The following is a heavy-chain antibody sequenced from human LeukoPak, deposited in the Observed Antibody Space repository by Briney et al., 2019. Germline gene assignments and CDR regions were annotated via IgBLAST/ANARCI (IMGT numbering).Heavy chain of an antibody. J-gene: IGHJ3*02. V-gene: IGHV4-34*01. CDR2: INHSGST. Sequence: ASETLSLTCAVYGGSFSGYYWSWIRQPPGKGLEWIGEINHSGSTNYNPSLKSRVTISVDTSKNQFSLKLSSVTAADTAVYYCASPRRWSRRRNAFDIWGQGTMVTVSS. CDR1: GGSFSGYY. CDR3: ASPRRWSRRRNAFDI. D-gene: IGHD2-8*02.